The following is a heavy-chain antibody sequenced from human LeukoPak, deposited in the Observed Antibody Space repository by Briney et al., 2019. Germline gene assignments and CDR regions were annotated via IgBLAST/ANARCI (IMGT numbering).Heavy chain of an antibody. V-gene: IGHV4-4*07. D-gene: IGHD2-2*01. J-gene: IGHJ5*02. Sequence: SETLSLTCTVSGGSISSYYWSWIRQPAGKGLEWIGRIYTSGSTNYNPSLKSRVTMSVDTSKNQFSLKLSSVTAADTAVYYCARASVWDCSSTSCPATSVWFDPWGQGTLVTVSS. CDR3: ARASVWDCSSTSCPATSVWFDP. CDR1: GGSISSYY. CDR2: IYTSGST.